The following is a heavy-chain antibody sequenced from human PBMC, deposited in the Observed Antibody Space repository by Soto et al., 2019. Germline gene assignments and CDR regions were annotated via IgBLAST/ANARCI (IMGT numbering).Heavy chain of an antibody. CDR1: GFTFSRFG. V-gene: IGHV3-30*18. J-gene: IGHJ6*02. CDR2: VSYDGSLK. D-gene: IGHD2-2*01. CDR3: AKDSDQLLFDNYYYGMNV. Sequence: QVQLVESGGGVVHPGRSLRLSCAASGFTFSRFGIHWVRQAPGKGLEWVAVVSYDGSLKYYADSVKGRFTISRDNSKKTLYLQMNSLRPEDTALYYCAKDSDQLLFDNYYYGMNVWRQRTTVTISS.